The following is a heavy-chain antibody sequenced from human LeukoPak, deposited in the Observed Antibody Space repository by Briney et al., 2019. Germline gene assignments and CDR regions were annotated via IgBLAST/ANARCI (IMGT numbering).Heavy chain of an antibody. Sequence: GGSLRLPCAASGFTLTTNYMTWVRQAPGKGLEWVSVIYISGNTYYTDSVKGRFTISRDNSKNTLYLQMNSLRPEDTAVYYRARDHMRGYIFMDVWGKGTTVTVSS. CDR1: GFTLTTNY. CDR2: IYISGNT. V-gene: IGHV3-66*03. D-gene: IGHD3-3*01. CDR3: ARDHMRGYIFMDV. J-gene: IGHJ6*03.